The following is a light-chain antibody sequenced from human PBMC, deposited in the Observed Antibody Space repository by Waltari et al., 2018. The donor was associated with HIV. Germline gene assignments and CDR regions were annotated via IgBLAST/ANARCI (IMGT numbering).Light chain of an antibody. Sequence: EVVLTQSPGTLSLSPGERATLSCRASQSGNRNFLVWYQQNPGQAPRLLIYGASIRAAGIPDRFSGSGSGTDFTLTISRLEPEDFAVYYCQQYGNLPLFGPGPKVDIK. V-gene: IGKV3-20*01. CDR1: QSGNRNF. CDR3: QQYGNLPL. CDR2: GAS. J-gene: IGKJ3*01.